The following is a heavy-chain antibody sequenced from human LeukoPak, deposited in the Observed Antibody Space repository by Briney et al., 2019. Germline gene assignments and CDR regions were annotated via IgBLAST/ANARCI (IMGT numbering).Heavy chain of an antibody. Sequence: GASVKVSCKVSGYTLTELSMHWVRQAPGKGLEWMGGFDPEDGETIYAQKFQGRVTMTEDTSTDTVYMELSSLRSEDTAVYYCATGPKWLRYAYNWFDPWGQGTLVTVSS. J-gene: IGHJ5*02. V-gene: IGHV1-24*01. CDR2: FDPEDGET. CDR3: ATGPKWLRYAYNWFDP. D-gene: IGHD5-12*01. CDR1: GYTLTELS.